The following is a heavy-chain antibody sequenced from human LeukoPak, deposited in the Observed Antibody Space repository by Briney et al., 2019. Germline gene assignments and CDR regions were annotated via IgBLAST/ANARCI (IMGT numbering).Heavy chain of an antibody. D-gene: IGHD3-10*01. CDR3: ARVLFRGSGNYLRMNWFDP. Sequence: SETLSLTCTVSGGSISSSSYYWGWLRQPPGKGLEWIGSIYYSGSTDYNPSLKSRVTISVDTSRNQFSLRLSSVTAADTAVYSCARVLFRGSGNYLRMNWFDPWGQGTLVTVSS. J-gene: IGHJ5*02. CDR1: GGSISSSSYY. V-gene: IGHV4-39*07. CDR2: IYYSGST.